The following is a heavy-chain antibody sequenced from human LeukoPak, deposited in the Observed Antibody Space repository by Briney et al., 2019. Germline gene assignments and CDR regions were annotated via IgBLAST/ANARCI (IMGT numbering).Heavy chain of an antibody. CDR2: IYSGGST. CDR1: GFTVSSNY. V-gene: IGHV3-66*01. CDR3: ARDRVGDDILTGPTRGYYYGMDV. Sequence: GGSLRLSCAASGFTVSSNYMSWVRQAPGKGLEWVSIIYSGGSTYYADSVKGRFTISRDNSKNTLNLQMNSLRAEDTAVYYCARDRVGDDILTGPTRGYYYGMDVWGQGTTVTVSS. J-gene: IGHJ6*02. D-gene: IGHD3-9*01.